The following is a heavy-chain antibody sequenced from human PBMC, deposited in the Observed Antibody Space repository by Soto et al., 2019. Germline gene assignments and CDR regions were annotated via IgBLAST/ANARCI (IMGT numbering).Heavy chain of an antibody. CDR3: ARGRDFGVVIQYYYYGMDV. CDR1: GGTFSSYA. J-gene: IGHJ6*02. V-gene: IGHV1-69*13. CDR2: IIPIFGTA. D-gene: IGHD3-3*01. Sequence: SVKVSCKASGGTFSSYAISWVRQAPGQGLEWMGGIIPIFGTANYAQKFQGRVTITADESTSTAYMELSSLRSEDTAVYYCARGRDFGVVIQYYYYGMDVWGQGTTVTVSS.